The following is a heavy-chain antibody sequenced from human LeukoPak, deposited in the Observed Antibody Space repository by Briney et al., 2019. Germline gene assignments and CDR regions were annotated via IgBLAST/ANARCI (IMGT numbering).Heavy chain of an antibody. CDR1: GFSLSTSGVG. J-gene: IGHJ4*02. CDR3: AHRRGYHDPLFDS. V-gene: IGHV2-5*01. CDR2: LYWNGNK. Sequence: SGPTLVKPTQTLTLTCSFSGFSLSTSGVGVGWVRQPPGKALEWLAILYWNGNKHYSPYLKSRLTITKDTSKNQVVLTLTNMDTVDTATYYCAHRRGYHDPLFDSWGQGTLVTVSS. D-gene: IGHD3-16*01.